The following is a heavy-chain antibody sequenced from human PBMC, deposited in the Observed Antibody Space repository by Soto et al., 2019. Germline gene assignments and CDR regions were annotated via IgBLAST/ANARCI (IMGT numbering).Heavy chain of an antibody. CDR2: ISYDGNNK. CDR1: GFIGSTYA. CDR3: ARAGCDGGSCYTLVGLRYGMDV. D-gene: IGHD2-15*01. Sequence: QVQLVESGGGVVQPGRSLRLSCAASGFIGSTYAMYWVRQAPCKGLEWVAVISYDGNNKYYADSVKGRFTISRDNSKNMLYLQMNSLRAEDTAVYYCARAGCDGGSCYTLVGLRYGMDVWGQGTTVTVSS. V-gene: IGHV3-30-3*01. J-gene: IGHJ6*02.